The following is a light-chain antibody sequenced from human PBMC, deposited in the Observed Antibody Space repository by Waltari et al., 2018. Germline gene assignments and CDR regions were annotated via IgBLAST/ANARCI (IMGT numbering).Light chain of an antibody. CDR2: DVS. Sequence: QSALTQHASVYGSPGQSITISCTGTSRDVGEYDRVSWYQQHPGKAPKVVIFDVSYRPSGVSNRFSGSKSGNTASLTISGLQAEDEADYYCTSYTSRHSLVFGTGTKVTVL. V-gene: IGLV2-14*03. CDR3: TSYTSRHSLV. J-gene: IGLJ1*01. CDR1: SRDVGEYDR.